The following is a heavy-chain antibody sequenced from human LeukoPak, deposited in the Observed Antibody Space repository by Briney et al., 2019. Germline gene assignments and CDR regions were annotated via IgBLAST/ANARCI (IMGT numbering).Heavy chain of an antibody. CDR1: GFTFSTFA. CDR2: IFPSGGEI. CDR3: ATYRQVLLPFES. J-gene: IGHJ4*02. V-gene: IGHV3-23*01. Sequence: GGSLRLSCAASGFTFSTFAMIWVRQPPGKGLEWVLSIFPSGGEIHYADSVRGRFTISRDNSKSTLSLQMNSLRAEDTAIYYCATYRQVLLPFESWGQGTLVTVSS. D-gene: IGHD2-8*02.